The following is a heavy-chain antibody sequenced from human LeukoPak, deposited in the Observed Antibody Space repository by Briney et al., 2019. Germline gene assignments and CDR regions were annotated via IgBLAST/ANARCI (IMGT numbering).Heavy chain of an antibody. CDR1: GGSFSGYY. V-gene: IGHV4-59*01. J-gene: IGHJ5*02. Sequence: SETLSLTCAVYGGSFSGYYWSWIRQPPGKGLEWIGYIYYSGSTNYNPSLKSRVTISVDTSKNQFSLKLSSVTAADTAVYYCARDHRGIDPWGQGTLVTVSS. CDR2: IYYSGST. CDR3: ARDHRGIDP.